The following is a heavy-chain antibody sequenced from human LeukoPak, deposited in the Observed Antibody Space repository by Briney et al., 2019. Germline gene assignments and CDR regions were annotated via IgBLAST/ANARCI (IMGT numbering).Heavy chain of an antibody. CDR3: ARGLDTETDWFDP. D-gene: IGHD6-19*01. Sequence: GGSLRLSCAASGFTFSSYAMHWVRQAPGKGLEWVAVISYDGSNKYYADSVKGRFTISRDNSKNTLYLQMNSLRAKDTAVYYCARGLDTETDWFDPWGQGTLVTVSS. CDR1: GFTFSSYA. V-gene: IGHV3-30*01. CDR2: ISYDGSNK. J-gene: IGHJ5*02.